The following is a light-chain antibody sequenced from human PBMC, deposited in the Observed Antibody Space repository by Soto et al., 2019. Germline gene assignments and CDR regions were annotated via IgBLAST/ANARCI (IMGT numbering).Light chain of an antibody. Sequence: EIVLTQSPGTLSLSPGERATLSCRASQSVSSSYLAWYQQKPGQAPRLLIYGASSRATGIPDRFSGSGSGTDFTLTISRLEPEDFAVYYCHHYGSSLFTFGPGT. V-gene: IGKV3-20*01. CDR1: QSVSSSY. CDR2: GAS. J-gene: IGKJ3*01. CDR3: HHYGSSLFT.